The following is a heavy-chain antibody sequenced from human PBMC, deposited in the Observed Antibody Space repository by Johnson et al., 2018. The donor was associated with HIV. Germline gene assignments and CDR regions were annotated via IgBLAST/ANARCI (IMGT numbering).Heavy chain of an antibody. J-gene: IGHJ3*02. CDR3: ARPRRGMATNRDAFDI. V-gene: IGHV3-7*04. CDR1: GFTFSDHY. D-gene: IGHD5-24*01. CDR2: IKQDGSEK. Sequence: MQLVESGGGLVKPGGSLRLSCVGSGFTFSDHYMSWVRQAPGKGLEWVANIKQDGSEKYYVDSVKGRFTISRDNAKNSLYLQMNSLRAEDTAVYYCARPRRGMATNRDAFDIWGQGTMVTVSS.